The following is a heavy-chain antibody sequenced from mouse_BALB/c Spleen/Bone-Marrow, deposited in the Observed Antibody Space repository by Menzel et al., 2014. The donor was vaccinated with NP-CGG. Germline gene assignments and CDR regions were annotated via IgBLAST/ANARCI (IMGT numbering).Heavy chain of an antibody. V-gene: IGHV5-6-3*01. CDR3: AWVYGWYFDV. CDR2: INNNGGST. Sequence: EVQLQQSGGGLVQPGGSLKLSCVASGFTFSSYGMSWVRQTPDKRLELVATINNNGGSTYYPDSVKGQFTISRDNAKNTLYLQMSSLKSEDTAMYYCAWVYGWYFDVWGAGTTVTVSS. D-gene: IGHD1-1*01. J-gene: IGHJ1*01. CDR1: GFTFSSYG.